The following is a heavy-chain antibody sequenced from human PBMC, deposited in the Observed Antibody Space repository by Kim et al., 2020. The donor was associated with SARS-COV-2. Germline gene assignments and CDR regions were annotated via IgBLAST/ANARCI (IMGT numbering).Heavy chain of an antibody. CDR3: ARQGVSSSWEFVDY. Sequence: SETLSLTCTVSGGSISSSSYYWGWIRQPPGKGLEWIGSIYYSGSTYYNPSLKSRVTISVDTSKNQFSLKLSSVTAADTAVYYCARQGVSSSWEFVDYWGQGTLVTVSS. V-gene: IGHV4-39*01. CDR2: IYYSGST. CDR1: GGSISSSSYY. D-gene: IGHD6-13*01. J-gene: IGHJ4*02.